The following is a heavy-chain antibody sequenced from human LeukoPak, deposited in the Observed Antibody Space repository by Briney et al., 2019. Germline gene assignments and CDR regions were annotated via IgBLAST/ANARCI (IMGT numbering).Heavy chain of an antibody. V-gene: IGHV4-4*09. J-gene: IGHJ4*02. CDR3: ARSCSSTSCPFDY. Sequence: PSETLSLTCTVSGGSISGYYWSWIRQPPGKGLEWIGYIYTSGSTNYNPSLKSRVTISVDTSKNQLSLKLSSVTAADTAVYYCARSCSSTSCPFDYWGQGTLVTVSS. CDR1: GGSISGYY. CDR2: IYTSGST. D-gene: IGHD2-2*01.